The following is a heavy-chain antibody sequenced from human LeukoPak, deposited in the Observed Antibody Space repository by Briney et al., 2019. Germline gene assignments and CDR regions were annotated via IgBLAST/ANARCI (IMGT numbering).Heavy chain of an antibody. CDR1: GFTFARSA. J-gene: IGHJ4*02. D-gene: IGHD2-8*02. CDR2: ISGSGGIT. CDR3: TSLTRADTGAHGEFDY. Sequence: GGSLRLSCAGSGFTFARSAMNWVRQAPGKGLEWISAISGSGGITYYADSVKGRFTISRDNSKNTLYLQMNSLRAEDTAVYYCTSLTRADTGAHGEFDYWGQGILVSVSS. V-gene: IGHV3-23*01.